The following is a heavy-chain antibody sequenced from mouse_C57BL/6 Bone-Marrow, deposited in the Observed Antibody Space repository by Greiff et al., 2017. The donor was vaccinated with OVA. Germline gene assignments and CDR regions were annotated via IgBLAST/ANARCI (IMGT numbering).Heavy chain of an antibody. CDR1: GFTFSSYT. CDR2: ISGGGGNT. Sequence: DVHLVESGGGLVKPGGSLKLSCAASGFTFSSYTMSWVRQTPEKRLEWVATISGGGGNTYYPDSVKGRFTISRDNAKNTLYLQMSILRSEDTALYYCSSGLGGWWFAYWGQGTLVTVSA. CDR3: SSGLGGWWFAY. J-gene: IGHJ3*01. V-gene: IGHV5-9*01. D-gene: IGHD1-1*02.